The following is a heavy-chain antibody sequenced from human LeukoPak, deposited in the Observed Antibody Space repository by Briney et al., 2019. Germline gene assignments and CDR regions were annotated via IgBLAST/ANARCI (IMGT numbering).Heavy chain of an antibody. CDR2: ISSSSSYI. CDR1: GFTFSSYS. V-gene: IGHV3-21*01. D-gene: IGHD3-22*01. CDR3: ARAGNPYYYDSSGYYYETMMDY. J-gene: IGHJ4*02. Sequence: PGGSLRLSCAASGFTFSSYSMNWVRQAPGKGLEWVSSISSSSSYIYYADSVKGRFTISRDNAKNSLYLQMNSLRAEDTAVYYCARAGNPYYYDSSGYYYETMMDYCGRGTLVTVSS.